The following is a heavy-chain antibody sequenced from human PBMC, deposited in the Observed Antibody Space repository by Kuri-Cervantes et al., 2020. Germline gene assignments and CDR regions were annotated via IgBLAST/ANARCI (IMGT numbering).Heavy chain of an antibody. V-gene: IGHV4-61*01. CDR1: GGSISSSTYY. D-gene: IGHD5-24*01. Sequence: SETLSLTCTVSGGSISSSTYYWGWIRQPPGKGLEWNGYIYYSGSTNYNPSLKSRVTISVDTSKNQFSLKLSSVTAADTAVYYCARDVRDGYKNHYWYFDLWGRGTLVTVSS. J-gene: IGHJ2*01. CDR2: IYYSGST. CDR3: ARDVRDGYKNHYWYFDL.